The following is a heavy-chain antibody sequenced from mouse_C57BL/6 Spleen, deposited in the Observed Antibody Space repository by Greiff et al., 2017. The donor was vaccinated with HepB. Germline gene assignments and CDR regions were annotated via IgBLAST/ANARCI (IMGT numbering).Heavy chain of an antibody. D-gene: IGHD1-1*01. Sequence: QVQLQQSGAELVKPGASVKMSCKASGYTFTTYPIEWMKQNHGKSLEWIGNFHPYNDDTKYNEKFKGKATLTVEKSSSTVYLELSRLTSDDSAVYYSAIYYYGSSYWYFDVWGTGTTVTVSS. V-gene: IGHV1-47*01. J-gene: IGHJ1*03. CDR3: AIYYYGSSYWYFDV. CDR2: FHPYNDDT. CDR1: GYTFTTYP.